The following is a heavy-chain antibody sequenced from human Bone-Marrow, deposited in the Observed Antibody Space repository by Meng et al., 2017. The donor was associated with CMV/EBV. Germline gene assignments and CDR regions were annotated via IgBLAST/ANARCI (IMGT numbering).Heavy chain of an antibody. D-gene: IGHD2-2*01. CDR3: ARDLGQTMPAY. J-gene: IGHJ4*02. CDR1: GFTFSSYS. Sequence: GESLKISCAASGFTFSSYSMNWVRQAPGKGLEWVSSISSSSYIYYADSVKGRFTISRDNAKNSLYLQMNSLRAEDTAVYYCARDLGQTMPAYWGQGTLVTVYS. V-gene: IGHV3-21*01. CDR2: ISSSSYI.